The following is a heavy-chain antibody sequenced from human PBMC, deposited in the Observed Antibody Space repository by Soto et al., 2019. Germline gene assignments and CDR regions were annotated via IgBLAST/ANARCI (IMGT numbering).Heavy chain of an antibody. D-gene: IGHD1-26*01. CDR2: IIPIFGTA. CDR3: ARVQCADIVGGGWFDP. CDR1: GGTFSSYA. J-gene: IGHJ5*02. Sequence: QVQLVQSGAEVKKPGSSVKVSCKASGGTFSSYAISWVRQAPGQGLEWMGGIIPIFGTANYAQKFQGRVTITADESTTTAYMELRILRSEDTAVYYCARVQCADIVGGGWFDPWGQGTLVTVSS. V-gene: IGHV1-69*01.